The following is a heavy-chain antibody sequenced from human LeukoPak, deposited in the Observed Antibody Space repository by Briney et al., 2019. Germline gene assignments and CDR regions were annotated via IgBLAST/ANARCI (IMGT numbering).Heavy chain of an antibody. D-gene: IGHD3-10*01. CDR2: IYYSGST. V-gene: IGHV4-59*01. Sequence: SETLSLTCTVSGGSISSYYWSWIRQPPGKGLEWIGYIYYSGSTNYNPSLKSRVTISVDTSKNQFSLKLSSVTAADTAVYYCARGKRPFYGSGSYVYYWGQGTLVTVSS. CDR1: GGSISSYY. CDR3: ARGKRPFYGSGSYVYY. J-gene: IGHJ4*02.